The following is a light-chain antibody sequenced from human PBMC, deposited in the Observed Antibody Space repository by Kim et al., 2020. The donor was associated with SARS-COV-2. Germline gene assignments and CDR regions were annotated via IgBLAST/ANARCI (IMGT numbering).Light chain of an antibody. Sequence: QSVLTQPPSASGTPGQRVTISCSGSSSNIGSNTVNWYQQLPGTAPKLLIYKNNQRPSGVPDRFSGSKSGTSASLAIRGLQSEDEADYYCAAWDASLNGWVFGGGTQLTVL. CDR1: SSNIGSNT. J-gene: IGLJ3*02. CDR2: KNN. V-gene: IGLV1-44*01. CDR3: AAWDASLNGWV.